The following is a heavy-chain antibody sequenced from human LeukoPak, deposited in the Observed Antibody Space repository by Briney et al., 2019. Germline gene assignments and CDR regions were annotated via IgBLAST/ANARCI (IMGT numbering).Heavy chain of an antibody. CDR3: ATIVLFRVGANPNWFDP. V-gene: IGHV1-24*01. Sequence: ASVKVSCKVSGYTLTELSMHWVRQAPGKGLEWMGGFDPEDGETIYAQKFQGRVTVTEDTSTDTAYMELSSLRPEDTAVYYCATIVLFRVGANPNWFDPWGQGTLVTVSS. J-gene: IGHJ5*02. D-gene: IGHD1-26*01. CDR1: GYTLTELS. CDR2: FDPEDGET.